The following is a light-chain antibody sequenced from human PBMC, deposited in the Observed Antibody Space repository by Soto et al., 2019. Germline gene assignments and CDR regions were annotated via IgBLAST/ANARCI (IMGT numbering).Light chain of an antibody. CDR3: VAWDDSLNGYVV. Sequence: SVLTQPPSSPGTPGQRVTISCSGSSSNIGSNTVNWYQQLPGTAPKLVIYSNNQRPSGVPDRFSGSKSGTSASLAISGLQSEDEADYYCVAWDDSLNGYVVFGGGTKVT. CDR2: SNN. V-gene: IGLV1-44*01. J-gene: IGLJ2*01. CDR1: SSNIGSNT.